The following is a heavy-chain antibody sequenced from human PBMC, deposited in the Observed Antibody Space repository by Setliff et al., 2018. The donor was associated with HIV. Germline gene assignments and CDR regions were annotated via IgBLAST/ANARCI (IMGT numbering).Heavy chain of an antibody. CDR3: ARHSDWYYFDS. CDR1: GFSFSDYG. V-gene: IGHV3-33*08. D-gene: IGHD2-21*02. Sequence: GGSLRLSCAASGFSFSDYGMHWVRQAPGKGLEWVAFIWYDGNNIKYADSVKGRFTISRDNAKNTLYLQMNSLRGEDTAVYYCARHSDWYYFDSWGQGTLVTVSS. CDR2: IWYDGNNI. J-gene: IGHJ4*02.